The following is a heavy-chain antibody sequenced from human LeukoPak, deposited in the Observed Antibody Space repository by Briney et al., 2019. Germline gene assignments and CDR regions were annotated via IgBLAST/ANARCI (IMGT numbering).Heavy chain of an antibody. Sequence: SETLSLTCTVSGGSISSYYWSWIRQPPGKGLEWIGYIYYSGSTNYTPSLKSRVTISVDTSKNQFSLKLSSVTAADTAVYYCARLGYCSSTSCYAFGYWGQGTLVTVSS. CDR1: GGSISSYY. V-gene: IGHV4-59*01. CDR3: ARLGYCSSTSCYAFGY. D-gene: IGHD2-2*01. J-gene: IGHJ4*02. CDR2: IYYSGST.